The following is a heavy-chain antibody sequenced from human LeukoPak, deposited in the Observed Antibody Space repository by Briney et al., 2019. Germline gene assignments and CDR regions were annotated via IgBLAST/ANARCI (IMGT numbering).Heavy chain of an antibody. J-gene: IGHJ4*02. CDR3: AESGSSWYYFDY. CDR1: GFTFSNYA. Sequence: GGSLRLSCAASGFTFSNYAMSWVRQTPGKGLDWVSPISGSGGSTYYADSVKGRFTISRDKSKNTLYMKMNSLRAKDTAVYYCAESGSSWYYFDYWGQGSLVTVCS. CDR2: ISGSGGST. D-gene: IGHD6-13*01. V-gene: IGHV3-23*01.